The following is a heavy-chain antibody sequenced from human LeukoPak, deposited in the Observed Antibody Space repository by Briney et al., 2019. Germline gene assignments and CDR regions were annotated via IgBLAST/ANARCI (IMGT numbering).Heavy chain of an antibody. D-gene: IGHD5-18*01. J-gene: IGHJ4*01. V-gene: IGHV5-51*01. CDR2: IYPGDSDI. Sequence: GESLPTSSKGSGYSFTSSWIGWLREMPGKGLEWMGIIYPGDSDIKYSPSFQGQVTISADKSISTAYLQWSSLKASDTAMYYCARPRGYNYGTYFDYWGHGKLGAVSS. CDR3: ARPRGYNYGTYFDY. CDR1: GYSFTSSW.